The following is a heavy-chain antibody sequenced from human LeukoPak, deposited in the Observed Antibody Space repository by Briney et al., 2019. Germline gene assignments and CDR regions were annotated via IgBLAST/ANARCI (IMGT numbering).Heavy chain of an antibody. CDR2: ISAYNGNT. V-gene: IGHV1-18*01. D-gene: IGHD6-13*01. CDR1: GYTFTNYG. Sequence: ASVKVSCKASGYTFTNYGISWVRQAPGQGLEWMGWISAYNGNTNYAQKFQGRVTMTTDTSTSTAYMELRSLRSDDTAVYYCARDLEAVAAGPRTQALDYWGQGTLATVSS. J-gene: IGHJ4*02. CDR3: ARDLEAVAAGPRTQALDY.